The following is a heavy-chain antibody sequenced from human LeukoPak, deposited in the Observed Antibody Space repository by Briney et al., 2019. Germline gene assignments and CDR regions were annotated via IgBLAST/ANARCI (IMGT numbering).Heavy chain of an antibody. CDR2: ISAYNGNT. CDR1: GYTFTSYG. V-gene: IGHV1-18*01. Sequence: ASVKVSCKASGYTFTSYGISWVRQAPGQGLEWMGWISAYNGNTKYAQTLQGRVTMTRDTSTSTVYMELSSLRSEDTAVYYCARDSADYGDYDYWGQGTLVTVPS. D-gene: IGHD4-17*01. CDR3: ARDSADYGDYDY. J-gene: IGHJ4*02.